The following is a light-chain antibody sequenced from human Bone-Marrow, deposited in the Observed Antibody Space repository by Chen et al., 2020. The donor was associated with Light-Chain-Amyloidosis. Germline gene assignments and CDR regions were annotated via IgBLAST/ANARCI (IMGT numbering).Light chain of an antibody. CDR2: AAS. Sequence: GDRVTITCRASYGISSHLAWYQQHPGEAPKLLIYAASTLHSGVPSRFSGSGSGTEFTLTISNLQSEDSATYYCQQLHGYPITFGQGIRLEIK. J-gene: IGKJ5*01. CDR3: QQLHGYPIT. V-gene: IGKV1-9*01. CDR1: YGISSH.